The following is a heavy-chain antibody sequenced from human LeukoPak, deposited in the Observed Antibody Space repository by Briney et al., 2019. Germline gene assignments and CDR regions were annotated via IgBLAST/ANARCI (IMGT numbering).Heavy chain of an antibody. V-gene: IGHV4-59*01. CDR2: IYYSGST. Sequence: KPSETLSLTCTVSGGSISSYYWSWIRQPPGKGLEWIGYIYYSGSTNYNPSLKSRVTISVDTSKNQFSLKLSSVTAADTAVYYCASGQAAGGPNAFDIWGQGTMVTVSS. J-gene: IGHJ3*02. CDR3: ASGQAAGGPNAFDI. CDR1: GGSISSYY. D-gene: IGHD2-15*01.